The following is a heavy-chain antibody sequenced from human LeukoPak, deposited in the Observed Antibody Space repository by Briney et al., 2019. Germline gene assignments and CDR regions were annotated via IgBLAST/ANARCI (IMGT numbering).Heavy chain of an antibody. D-gene: IGHD6-13*01. CDR2: ISAYNGNT. Sequence: ASVKVSCKASGGTFSSYGISWVRQAPGQGLEWMGWISAYNGNTNYAQKLQGRVTMTTDTSTSTAYMELRSLRSDDTAVYYCARVYSIDYYYYYYMDVWGKGTTVTVSS. CDR1: GGTFSSYG. CDR3: ARVYSIDYYYYYYMDV. J-gene: IGHJ6*03. V-gene: IGHV1-18*01.